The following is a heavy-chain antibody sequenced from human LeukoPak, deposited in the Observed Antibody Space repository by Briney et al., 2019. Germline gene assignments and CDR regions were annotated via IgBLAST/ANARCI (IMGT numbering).Heavy chain of an antibody. CDR2: ISSSSSTI. D-gene: IGHD2-15*01. J-gene: IGHJ3*02. CDR1: GFTFSSYS. CDR3: AREGTSGSGGSCDI. Sequence: QPGGSLRLSCAASGFTFSSYSMNWVRQAPGKGLEWVSYISSSSSTIYYADSVKGRFTISRDNAKNSLYLQMNSLRAEDTAVYYCAREGTSGSGGSCDIWGQGTMVTVSS. V-gene: IGHV3-48*01.